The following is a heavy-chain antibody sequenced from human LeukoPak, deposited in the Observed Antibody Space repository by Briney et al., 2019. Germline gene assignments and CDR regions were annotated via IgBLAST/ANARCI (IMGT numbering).Heavy chain of an antibody. CDR1: GFTFSSYA. D-gene: IGHD2-2*01. J-gene: IGHJ4*02. V-gene: IGHV3-30-3*01. CDR2: ISYDGSNK. Sequence: GGSLRLSCAASGFTFSSYAMHWVRQAPGKGLEWVAVISYDGSNKYYADSVKGRFTISRDNSKNTLYLQMNSLRAEDTAVYYCARDAISSHFDYWGQGTLVTVSS. CDR3: ARDAISSHFDY.